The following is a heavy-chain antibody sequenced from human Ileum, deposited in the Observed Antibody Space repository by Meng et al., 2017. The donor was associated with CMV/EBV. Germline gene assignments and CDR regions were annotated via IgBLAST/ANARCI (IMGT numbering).Heavy chain of an antibody. D-gene: IGHD3-10*01. CDR1: GGSFTGYY. Sequence: VQLQQWGAVLLKPSETLSLTCAVFGGSFTGYYWSWFRQSPGKGLEWIGEITHSGRTSYNLSLKSRVTISVDMSKYQFSLKLTSVTAADTAIYYCARGLASGWPDYWGQGTLVTVSS. V-gene: IGHV4-34*01. CDR2: ITHSGRT. J-gene: IGHJ4*02. CDR3: ARGLASGWPDY.